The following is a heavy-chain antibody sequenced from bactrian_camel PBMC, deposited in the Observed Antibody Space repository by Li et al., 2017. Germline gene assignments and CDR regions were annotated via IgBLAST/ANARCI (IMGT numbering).Heavy chain of an antibody. J-gene: IGHJ4*01. CDR2: INSGGEST. CDR3: AAGGLPAPHY. V-gene: IGHV3S31*01. CDR1: GFTFRNYA. D-gene: IGHD7*01. Sequence: QLVESGGDLVQPGGSLRLSCAASGFTFRNYAMSWVRQAPGKGLEWVSTINSGGESTFYADSVKGRFTIPRDNSKNTLYLQMNSLKAEDTAVYYCAAGGLPAPHYWGQGTQVTVS.